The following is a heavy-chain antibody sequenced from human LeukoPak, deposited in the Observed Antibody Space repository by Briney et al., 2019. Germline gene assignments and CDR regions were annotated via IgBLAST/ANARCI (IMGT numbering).Heavy chain of an antibody. Sequence: PGGSLRLSCAASGFTFTNYAMSWVRQAPGKGLEWVSAISGSATMSYNADSVKGRFTISRDNAKNTLYLQMNSLRAEDTAVYYCARGREHYYYYMDVWGKGTTVTVSS. D-gene: IGHD1-26*01. CDR3: ARGREHYYYYMDV. V-gene: IGHV3-23*01. CDR1: GFTFTNYA. CDR2: ISGSATMS. J-gene: IGHJ6*03.